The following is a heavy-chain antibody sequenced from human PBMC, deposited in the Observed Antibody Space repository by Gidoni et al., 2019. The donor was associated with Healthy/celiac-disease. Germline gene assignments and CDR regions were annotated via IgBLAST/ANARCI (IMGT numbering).Heavy chain of an antibody. CDR1: GFTFDDYT. V-gene: IGHV3-43*01. D-gene: IGHD2-15*01. CDR3: AKDIGCSGGSCYGFDY. J-gene: IGHJ4*02. CDR2: ISWDGGST. Sequence: EVQLVESGGVVVQTGGSLRLSCAASGFTFDDYTMHWVRQAPGKGLEWVSLISWDGGSTYYADSVKGRFTISRDNSKNSLYLQMNSLRTEDTALYYCAKDIGCSGGSCYGFDYWGQGTLVTVSS.